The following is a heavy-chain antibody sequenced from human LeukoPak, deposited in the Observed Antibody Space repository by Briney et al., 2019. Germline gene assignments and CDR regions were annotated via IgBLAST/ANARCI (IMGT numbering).Heavy chain of an antibody. J-gene: IGHJ4*02. D-gene: IGHD2-15*01. CDR3: AKGDEVVVAATPPGWVDY. V-gene: IGHV3-23*01. CDR2: ICGSVGSK. CDR1: GFTFSSYA. Sequence: GGSLRLSCAASGFTFSSYAMSWVRQAPGKGLEWVSAICGSVGSKYYADSVKGRFTISRDNSKNTLYLQMNSLRAEDTAVYYCAKGDEVVVAATPPGWVDYWGQGTLVTVSS.